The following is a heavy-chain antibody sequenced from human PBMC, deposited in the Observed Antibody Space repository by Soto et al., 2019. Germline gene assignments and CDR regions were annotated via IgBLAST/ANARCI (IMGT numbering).Heavy chain of an antibody. Sequence: ASVKVSCKASGYTFTGYYMHWVRQAPGRGLEWMAWISPNSGDSKYAQKFQDRVTVTRDTSISTAYMEMSRLRSDDTAVYYCARDVGYCTGTSCHNYYALGVWGQGTTVTVSS. CDR3: ARDVGYCTGTSCHNYYALGV. CDR1: GYTFTGYY. J-gene: IGHJ6*02. D-gene: IGHD2-8*02. CDR2: ISPNSGDS. V-gene: IGHV1-2*02.